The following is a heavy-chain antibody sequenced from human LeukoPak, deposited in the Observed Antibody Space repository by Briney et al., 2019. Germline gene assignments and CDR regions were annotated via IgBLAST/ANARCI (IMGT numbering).Heavy chain of an antibody. Sequence: GGSLRLSCAASGLTFNDFWMHWVRQPPGKGLVWVALVKGDGRTTIYADSVKGRFTISRDNAKNTLYLQMNSLRADDSGVYYCATGHSYGYDYWGQGVLVTVSS. V-gene: IGHV3-74*01. CDR3: ATGHSYGYDY. J-gene: IGHJ4*02. CDR1: GLTFNDFW. D-gene: IGHD5-18*01. CDR2: VKGDGRTT.